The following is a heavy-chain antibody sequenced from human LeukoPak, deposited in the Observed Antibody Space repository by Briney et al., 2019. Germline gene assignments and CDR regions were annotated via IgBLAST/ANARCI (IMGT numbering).Heavy chain of an antibody. Sequence: SQTLSLTCAVSGGSISSGGYSWSWIRQPPGKGLEWIGYIYHSGSTYYNPSLKSRVTISVDRSRSQFSLKLSSVTAADTAIYYCARNIVGPRQVDYWGQGTLVTVSS. V-gene: IGHV4-30-2*02. D-gene: IGHD1-26*01. CDR3: ARNIVGPRQVDY. J-gene: IGHJ4*02. CDR1: GGSISSGGYS. CDR2: IYHSGST.